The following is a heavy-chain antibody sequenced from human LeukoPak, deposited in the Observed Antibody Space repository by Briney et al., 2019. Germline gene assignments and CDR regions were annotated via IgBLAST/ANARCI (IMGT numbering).Heavy chain of an antibody. J-gene: IGHJ4*02. V-gene: IGHV3-30*02. CDR2: IRYDGSNE. D-gene: IGHD6-13*01. CDR3: ARGRPIAAAVDFDY. Sequence: GGSLRLSCAASGFTFSNYAMSWVRQAPGKGLEWVAFIRYDGSNEYYADSVKGRFTISRDNSKNTLYLQMNSLRAEDTAVYYCARGRPIAAAVDFDYWGQGTLVTVSS. CDR1: GFTFSNYA.